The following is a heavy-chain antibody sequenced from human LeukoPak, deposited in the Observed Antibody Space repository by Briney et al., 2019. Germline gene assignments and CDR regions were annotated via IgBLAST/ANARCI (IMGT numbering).Heavy chain of an antibody. CDR1: GYTFTGYY. Sequence: ASVKVSCKASGYTFTGYYMHWVRQAPGQGLEWMGWINPNSGGTNYAQKFQGRVTMTRDTSISTAYMELSRLRSDDTAVYYCARECTSCYAGSRTFDCWGQGTLVTVSS. CDR2: INPNSGGT. CDR3: ARECTSCYAGSRTFDC. V-gene: IGHV1-2*02. J-gene: IGHJ4*02. D-gene: IGHD2-2*01.